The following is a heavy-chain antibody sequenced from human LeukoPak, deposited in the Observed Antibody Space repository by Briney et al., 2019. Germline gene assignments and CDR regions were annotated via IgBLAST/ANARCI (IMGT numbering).Heavy chain of an antibody. V-gene: IGHV4-34*01. D-gene: IGHD3-10*01. CDR1: GGSFSGYY. Sequence: SETLSLTCAVYGGSFSGYYWSWIRQPPGKGLEWIGEINHSGSTNYNPSLKSRVTISVDTSKNQFSLKLSSVTAADTAVYYCARAGWFGELRFWGQGTLVTVPS. CDR3: ARAGWFGELRF. CDR2: INHSGST. J-gene: IGHJ4*02.